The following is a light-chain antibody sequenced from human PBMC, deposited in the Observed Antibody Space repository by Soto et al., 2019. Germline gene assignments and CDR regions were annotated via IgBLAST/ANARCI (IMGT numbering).Light chain of an antibody. CDR3: QTWGTGILV. CDR2: LNSDGSH. Sequence: QPVLTQAPSASASLGASVKLTCTLSSGHSSYAIAWHQQQPERGPRYLMKLNSDGSHNKGGGIPDRFSGSSSGAERYLTSSSLQSEDVADYYCQTWGTGILVFGGGTKLTVL. V-gene: IGLV4-69*01. J-gene: IGLJ2*01. CDR1: SGHSSYA.